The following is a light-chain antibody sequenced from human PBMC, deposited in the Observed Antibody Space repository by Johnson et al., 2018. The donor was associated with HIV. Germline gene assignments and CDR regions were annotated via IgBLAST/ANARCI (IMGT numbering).Light chain of an antibody. CDR1: SSNIGSDP. CDR2: RNN. V-gene: IGLV1-44*01. Sequence: QSVLTQPPSVSGTPGQRVTFSCSGSSSNIGSDPVNWYQQLPGTAPKLLIYRNNQRPSGVPDRFSGSKSGTSASLAISGLQAEDEADYYCAAWDDNLNGPGYVFGAGTKVTVL. CDR3: AAWDDNLNGPGYV. J-gene: IGLJ1*01.